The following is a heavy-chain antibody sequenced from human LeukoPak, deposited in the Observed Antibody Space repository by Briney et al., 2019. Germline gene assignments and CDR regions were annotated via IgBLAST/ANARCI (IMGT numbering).Heavy chain of an antibody. D-gene: IGHD2-21*02. V-gene: IGHV1-18*01. CDR2: ISAYNGNT. CDR1: GYTFTSYG. J-gene: IGHJ6*02. CDR3: ASGTLLGVTSEAYYYYGMDV. Sequence: ASVKVSSKASGYTFTSYGISWVRQAPGQGLEWMGWISAYNGNTNYAQKLQGRVTMTTDTSTSTAYMELRSLRSDDTAVYFCASGTLLGVTSEAYYYYGMDVWGQGTTVTVSS.